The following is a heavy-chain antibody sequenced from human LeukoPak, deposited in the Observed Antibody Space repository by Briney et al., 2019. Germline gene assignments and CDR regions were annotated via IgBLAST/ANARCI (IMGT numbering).Heavy chain of an antibody. CDR1: GFTFSSYW. J-gene: IGHJ2*01. CDR2: ISSSYI. V-gene: IGHV3-21*01. Sequence: PGGSLRLSCAASGFTFSSYWMHWVRQAPGKGLEWVSSISSSYIYYADSVKGRFTISRDNARNSLYLQMNSLRAEDTAVYYCARDGLAAATLHWCFDLWGRGTLVTVSS. CDR3: ARDGLAAATLHWCFDL. D-gene: IGHD2-15*01.